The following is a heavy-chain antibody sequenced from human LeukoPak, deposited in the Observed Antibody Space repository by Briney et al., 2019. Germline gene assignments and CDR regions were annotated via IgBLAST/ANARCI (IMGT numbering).Heavy chain of an antibody. CDR3: AKIGRSEPDY. Sequence: SETLSLICTVSGVSISADSWSCIRQPPEEGLEWIGRIYSRGSTNYNPSLKSRVTISKDTSKNQFSLKLSSVTAADTAVYYCAKIGRSEPDYWGQGTLVTVSS. D-gene: IGHD3/OR15-3a*01. CDR2: IYSRGST. CDR1: GVSISADS. J-gene: IGHJ4*02. V-gene: IGHV4-4*07.